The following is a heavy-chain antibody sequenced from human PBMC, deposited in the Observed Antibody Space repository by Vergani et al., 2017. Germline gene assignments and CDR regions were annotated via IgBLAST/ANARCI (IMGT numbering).Heavy chain of an antibody. D-gene: IGHD1-26*01. CDR1: GGSISSSSYY. CDR3: AREINGSGSTGGWFDP. J-gene: IGHJ5*02. Sequence: QLQLQESGPGLVKPSETLSLTCTVSGGSISSSSYYWGWIRQPPGKGLEWIGSISYSGSTYYNPSLKSRVTISVDTSKNQFSLKLSSVTAADTAVYYCAREINGSGSTGGWFDPWGQGTLVTVSS. CDR2: ISYSGST. V-gene: IGHV4-39*07.